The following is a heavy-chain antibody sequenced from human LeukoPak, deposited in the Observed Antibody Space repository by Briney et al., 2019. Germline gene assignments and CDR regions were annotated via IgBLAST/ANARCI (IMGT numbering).Heavy chain of an antibody. J-gene: IGHJ4*02. CDR2: IDHSGST. CDR3: ARGGPYIWGSYRPIYFGY. V-gene: IGHV4-34*01. Sequence: PSETLSLTCAVYGGSLSGYYWSWIRQPPGKGLEWIGEIDHSGSTNYNPSLKSRVTISVDTSKNQFSLRLSSVTAADTAVYYCARGGPYIWGSYRPIYFGYWGQGTLVTVSS. D-gene: IGHD3-16*02. CDR1: GGSLSGYY.